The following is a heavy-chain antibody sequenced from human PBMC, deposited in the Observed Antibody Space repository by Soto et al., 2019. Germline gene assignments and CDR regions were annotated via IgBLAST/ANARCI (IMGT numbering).Heavy chain of an antibody. D-gene: IGHD2-15*01. Sequence: GSLRLSCAASGFTFSSYAMHWVRQAPGKGLEWVAVISYDGSNKYYADSVKGRLTISRDNSKNTLYVQMNILRAEDTAIYYCATCRDAYTSFDYWGQGTLVTVSS. CDR1: GFTFSSYA. V-gene: IGHV3-30-3*01. J-gene: IGHJ4*02. CDR3: ATCRDAYTSFDY. CDR2: ISYDGSNK.